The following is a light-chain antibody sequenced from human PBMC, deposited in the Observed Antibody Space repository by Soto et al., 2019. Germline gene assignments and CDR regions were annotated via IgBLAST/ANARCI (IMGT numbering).Light chain of an antibody. Sequence: QYVLTQPPSVSGAPGQRVTISCTGSSSNIGAGYDVHWYQQLPGTAPKLLIYGNSNRPSGVPDRFSGSKSGTSASLAITGPQVEDGANYNSQSSDSSLRGVFGGGAKLT. CDR3: QSSDSSLRGV. V-gene: IGLV1-40*01. CDR1: SSNIGAGYD. CDR2: GNS. J-gene: IGLJ2*01.